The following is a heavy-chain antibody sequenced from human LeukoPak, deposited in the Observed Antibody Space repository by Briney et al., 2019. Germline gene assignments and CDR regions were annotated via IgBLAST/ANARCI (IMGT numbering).Heavy chain of an antibody. CDR1: GFTFGDYA. CDR3: TRDQPPGITMVRGATDY. Sequence: GGSLRLSCTASGFTFGDYAMSWVRQAPGKGLEWVGFIRSKAYGGTTEYAASVKGRFTISRDDSKSIAYLQMNSLKTEDTAVYYCTRDQPPGITMVRGATDYWGQGTLVTVSS. D-gene: IGHD3-10*01. J-gene: IGHJ4*02. CDR2: IRSKAYGGTT. V-gene: IGHV3-49*04.